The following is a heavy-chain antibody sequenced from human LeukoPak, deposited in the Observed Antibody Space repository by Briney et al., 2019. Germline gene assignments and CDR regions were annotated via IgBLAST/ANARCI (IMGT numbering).Heavy chain of an antibody. CDR2: ISGGGGST. V-gene: IGHV3-23*01. CDR3: AKSRGDFSSAYRAYEY. Sequence: PGGSLRLSCAASGFTFSSYAMSWVRQAPGKGLERVSAISGGGGSTYYADSVKGRFTISRDSSKNTLYLQMNSLRADDTALYYCAKSRGDFSSAYRAYEYWGQGTLVTVSS. J-gene: IGHJ4*02. CDR1: GFTFSSYA. D-gene: IGHD3-3*01.